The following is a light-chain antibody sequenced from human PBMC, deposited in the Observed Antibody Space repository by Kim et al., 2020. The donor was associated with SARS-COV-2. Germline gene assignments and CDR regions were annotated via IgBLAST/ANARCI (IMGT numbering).Light chain of an antibody. CDR3: QQYNSYSLT. Sequence: ASVGDRVTITCRASQSISSWLAWYQQKPGKAPRLLIYKASSLESGVPSRFSGSGSETEFTLTISSLQPDDFATYYCQQYNSYSLTFGGGTKVDIK. J-gene: IGKJ4*01. CDR2: KAS. CDR1: QSISSW. V-gene: IGKV1-5*03.